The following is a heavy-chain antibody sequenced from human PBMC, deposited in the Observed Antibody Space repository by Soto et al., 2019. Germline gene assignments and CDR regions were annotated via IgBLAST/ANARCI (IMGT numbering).Heavy chain of an antibody. CDR2: IYPGDSDT. J-gene: IGHJ6*02. CDR3: ARDRGDYYYYYGMDV. Sequence: GESLKISCKGSGYSFTSYWIGWVRQMPGKGLEWMGIIYPGDSDTRYSPSFQGQVTISADKSISTAYLQWSSLKASDTAMYYCARDRGDYYYYYGMDVWGQGTTVTVSS. CDR1: GYSFTSYW. D-gene: IGHD3-10*01. V-gene: IGHV5-51*01.